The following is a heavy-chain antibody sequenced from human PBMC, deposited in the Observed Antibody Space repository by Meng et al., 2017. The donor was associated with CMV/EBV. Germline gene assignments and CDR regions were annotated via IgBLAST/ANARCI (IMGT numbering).Heavy chain of an antibody. CDR3: ARDRDGETYYDFWSGYSHYGMDV. D-gene: IGHD3-3*01. CDR2: IKQDGSEK. J-gene: IGHJ6*02. CDR1: GYTFTGYY. V-gene: IGHV3-7*01. Sequence: SCKASGYTFTGYYMHWVRQAPGKGLEWVANIKQDGSEKYYVDSVKGRFTISRDNAKNSLYLQMNSLRAEDTAVYYCARDRDGETYYDFWSGYSHYGMDVWGQGTTVTVSS.